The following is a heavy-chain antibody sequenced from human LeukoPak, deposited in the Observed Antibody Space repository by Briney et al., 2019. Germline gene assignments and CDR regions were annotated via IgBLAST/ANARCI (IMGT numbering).Heavy chain of an antibody. CDR2: IYYSGST. CDR3: ARASPYYDILTGYRRGYYFDY. V-gene: IGHV4-61*08. Sequence: SETLSLTCAVSGGSISSGGYSWSWIRQPPGKGLEWIGYIYYSGSTNYNPSLKSRVTISVDTSKNQFSLKLSSVTAADTAVYYCARASPYYDILTGYRRGYYFDYWGQGTLVTVSS. J-gene: IGHJ4*02. CDR1: GGSISSGGYS. D-gene: IGHD3-9*01.